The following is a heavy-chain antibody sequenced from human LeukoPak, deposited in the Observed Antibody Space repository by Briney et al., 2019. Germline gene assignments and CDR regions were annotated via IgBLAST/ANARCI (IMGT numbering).Heavy chain of an antibody. D-gene: IGHD6-19*01. Sequence: SETLSLTCTVSGGSISSYYWSWIRQPPGKGLEWIGYIYYSGSTNYNPSLKSRVTISVGTSKNQFSLKLSSVTAADTAVYYCARDRAVAGSYGMDVWGQGTTVTVSS. V-gene: IGHV4-59*12. CDR2: IYYSGST. CDR1: GGSISSYY. J-gene: IGHJ6*02. CDR3: ARDRAVAGSYGMDV.